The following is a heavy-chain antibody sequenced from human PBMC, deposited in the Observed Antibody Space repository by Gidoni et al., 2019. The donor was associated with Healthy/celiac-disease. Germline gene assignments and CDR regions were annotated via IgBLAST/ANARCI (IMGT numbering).Heavy chain of an antibody. V-gene: IGHV1-69*02. D-gene: IGHD3-22*01. J-gene: IGHJ3*02. Sequence: QVQLVQSGAEVQQPGSSVKVSCKASGGTFSSYTISWVRQAPGQGLEWMGRIIPILGIANYAQKFQGRVTITADKSTSTAYMELSSLRSEDTAVYYCARIRGDTMIHAFDIWGQGTMVTVSS. CDR3: ARIRGDTMIHAFDI. CDR1: GGTFSSYT. CDR2: IIPILGIA.